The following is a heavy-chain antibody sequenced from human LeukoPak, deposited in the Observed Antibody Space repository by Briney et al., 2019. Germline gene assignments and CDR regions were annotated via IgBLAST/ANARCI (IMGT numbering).Heavy chain of an antibody. CDR1: GGTFSNYA. D-gene: IGHD6-13*01. V-gene: IGHV1-69*13. CDR2: IIPIFGKA. CDR3: ASAPRYSSSWRNNWFDP. J-gene: IGHJ5*02. Sequence: SVNVSCKASGGTFSNYAIRWVRQAPGQGLEWMGGIIPIFGKANYAQKFQGRASLTPDESTSTAYMELSSLRSEDAAVYFCASAPRYSSSWRNNWFDPWGQGTLVTVSS.